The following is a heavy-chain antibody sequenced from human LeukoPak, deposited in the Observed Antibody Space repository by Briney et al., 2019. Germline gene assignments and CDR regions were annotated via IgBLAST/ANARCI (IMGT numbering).Heavy chain of an antibody. Sequence: GGSLRLSCAASGFTFSNYYMSWIRQAPGKGLEWVSYISSSGSTVYYADSVKGRFTISRDNAKNSLYLQMNSLRAEDTAVYYCARSQFWSGLARAFDIWGQGTMVTVSS. J-gene: IGHJ3*02. V-gene: IGHV3-11*01. CDR2: ISSSGSTV. D-gene: IGHD3-3*01. CDR3: ARSQFWSGLARAFDI. CDR1: GFTFSNYY.